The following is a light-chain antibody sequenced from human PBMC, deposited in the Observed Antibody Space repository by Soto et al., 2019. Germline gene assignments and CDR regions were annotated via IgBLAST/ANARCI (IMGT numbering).Light chain of an antibody. V-gene: IGKV4-1*01. Sequence: DIVMTQSPDYLAVSLGERATINCKSSQTVLSTSNNRDYLAWYQQKPGQPPKLLINWSSTRLSGVPDRFSGSGSGTDFTLTISSLQAEDVAVYYCQHYLDFPHTFGGGTKVDIK. CDR2: WSS. J-gene: IGKJ4*01. CDR3: QHYLDFPHT. CDR1: QTVLSTSNNRDY.